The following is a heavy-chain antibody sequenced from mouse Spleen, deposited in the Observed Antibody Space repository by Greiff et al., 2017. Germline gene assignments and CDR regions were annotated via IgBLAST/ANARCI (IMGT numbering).Heavy chain of an antibody. CDR1: GYTFTDYY. V-gene: IGHV1-76*01. J-gene: IGHJ4*01. D-gene: IGHD2-3*01. CDR2: IYPGSGNT. CDR3: ARGMYDGYYAMDS. Sequence: QVHVKQSGAELVRPGASVKLSCKASGYTFTDYYINWVKQRPGQGLEWIARIYPGSGNTYYNEKFKGKATLTAEKSSSTAYMQLSSLTSEDSAVSFCARGMYDGYYAMDSWGQGTSVTVSS.